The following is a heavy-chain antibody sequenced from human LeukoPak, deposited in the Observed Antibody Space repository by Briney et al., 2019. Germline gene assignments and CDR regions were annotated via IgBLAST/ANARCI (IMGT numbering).Heavy chain of an antibody. CDR1: GFTFSSYG. J-gene: IGHJ3*02. CDR2: ISYDGSTQ. D-gene: IGHD4-23*01. V-gene: IGHV3-30*03. Sequence: GGSLRLSCAASGFTFSSYGMHWVRQAPGKGLEWVAVISYDGSTQYYADSVKGRFTISRDNSNNTLSLQMNSLKAEDTAVYYCARDGRATVVTPERAFDIWGQGTMVTVSS. CDR3: ARDGRATVVTPERAFDI.